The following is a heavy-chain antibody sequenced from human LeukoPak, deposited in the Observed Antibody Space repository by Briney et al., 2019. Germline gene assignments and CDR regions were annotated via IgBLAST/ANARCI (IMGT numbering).Heavy chain of an antibody. Sequence: SETLSLTCTVSGGSISSYYWSWIRQPAGKGLEWIGYIYYSGSTNYDPSLKSRVTISVDTSKNQFSLKLSSVTAADTAVYYCARALWFGGVFDYWGQGTLVTVSS. J-gene: IGHJ4*02. CDR3: ARALWFGGVFDY. V-gene: IGHV4-59*01. CDR1: GGSISSYY. CDR2: IYYSGST. D-gene: IGHD3-10*01.